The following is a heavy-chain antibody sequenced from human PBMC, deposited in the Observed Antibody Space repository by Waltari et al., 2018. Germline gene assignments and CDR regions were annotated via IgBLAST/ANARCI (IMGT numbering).Heavy chain of an antibody. CDR2: LNPSGGSA. CDR3: SRGRGGYRYGSFDM. J-gene: IGHJ3*02. Sequence: QVHLVQSGAEVKTPGAAGRISCKASEYTLESFYLNWGRQAPGHGLEWVGILNPSGGSATYAQRLQGRVTMTRDNSTGTVYMELSSLRSDDTAIYYCSRGRGGYRYGSFDMWGQGTLVNVSS. CDR1: EYTLESFY. D-gene: IGHD5-12*01. V-gene: IGHV1-46*02.